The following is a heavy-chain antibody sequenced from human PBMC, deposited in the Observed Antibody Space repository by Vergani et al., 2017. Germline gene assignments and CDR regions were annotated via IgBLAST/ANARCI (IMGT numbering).Heavy chain of an antibody. CDR2: ISHSGYT. J-gene: IGHJ5*02. CDR1: DYSITSGYY. CDR3: GRVADFYGLGSRLLDL. D-gene: IGHD3-10*01. Sequence: QVQLQESGPGLVKPSETLSLTCAVSDYSITSGYYWGWIRQPPGKGLEWIGSISHSGYTYSNPSLESRITISVDTSKNQFSLKLSSVTAADTAVYYCGRVADFYGLGSRLLDLWGQGILVTVSS. V-gene: IGHV4-38-2*01.